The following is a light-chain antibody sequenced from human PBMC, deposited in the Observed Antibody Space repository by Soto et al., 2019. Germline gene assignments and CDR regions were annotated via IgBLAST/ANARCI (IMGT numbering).Light chain of an antibody. CDR1: SSNIGSNT. V-gene: IGLV1-44*01. CDR2: SNS. CDR3: SAWDDSLNGYV. J-gene: IGLJ1*01. Sequence: VLTQPPSASGTPGQRVTISCSGSSSNIGSNTVNWYQQLPGTAPKLLIYSNSQRPSGVPDRFSGSKSGTSASLAIRGLQSEDEADYYCSAWDDSLNGYVFGTGTKVTV.